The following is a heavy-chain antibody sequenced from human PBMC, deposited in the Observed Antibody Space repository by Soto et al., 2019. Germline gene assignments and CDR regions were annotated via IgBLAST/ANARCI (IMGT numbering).Heavy chain of an antibody. J-gene: IGHJ5*02. D-gene: IGHD3-3*01. CDR3: ARSSGGNFGIIIEGSNWFDP. Sequence: ASVKVSCKASGYTFTSYYMHWVRQAPGQGLEWMGIINPSGGSTSYAQKFQGRVTMTRDTSRGTVYMELSSLRSDDTAIYYCARSSGGNFGIIIEGSNWFDPWGQGTLVTVSS. CDR2: INPSGGST. V-gene: IGHV1-46*01. CDR1: GYTFTSYY.